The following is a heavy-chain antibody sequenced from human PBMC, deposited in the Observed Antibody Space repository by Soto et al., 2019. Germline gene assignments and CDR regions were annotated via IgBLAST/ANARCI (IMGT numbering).Heavy chain of an antibody. D-gene: IGHD6-13*01. V-gene: IGHV1-3*01. CDR3: TRDASRDSSARGWFDP. Sequence: GASVKVSCKASGYTFSSYAMHWVRQAPGQRLEWMGWINAGYGNTKSSQKFQDRVTISRDTSASTAYMELNSLRAEDTAVYYCTRDASRDSSARGWFDPWGPGTLVTVSS. CDR1: GYTFSSYA. J-gene: IGHJ5*02. CDR2: INAGYGNT.